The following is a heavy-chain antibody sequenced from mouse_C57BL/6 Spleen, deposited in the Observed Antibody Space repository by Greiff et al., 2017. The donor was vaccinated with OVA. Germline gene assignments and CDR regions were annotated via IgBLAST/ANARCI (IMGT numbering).Heavy chain of an antibody. Sequence: VQLQQSGAELVKPGASVKLSCTASGFNIKDYYMHWVKQRTEQGLEWIGRIDPEAGETKYAPKFPGKATITADTSSNTAYLPHSSLTSEDTAVYDGARDDYDGDYYAMDYWGQGTSVTVSS. CDR1: GFNIKDYY. D-gene: IGHD2-4*01. CDR2: IDPEAGET. CDR3: ARDDYDGDYYAMDY. V-gene: IGHV14-2*01. J-gene: IGHJ4*01.